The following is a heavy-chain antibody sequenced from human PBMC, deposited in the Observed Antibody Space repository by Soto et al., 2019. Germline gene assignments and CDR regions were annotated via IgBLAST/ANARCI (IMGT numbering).Heavy chain of an antibody. CDR2: IIPILGIA. D-gene: IGHD2-15*01. CDR3: ARTHRAVLPDYGMDV. J-gene: IGHJ6*02. V-gene: IGHV1-69*02. CDR1: GGTFSSYT. Sequence: GASVKVSCKASGGTFSSYTISWVRQAPGQGLEWMGRIIPILGIANYAQKFQGRVTITADKSTSTAYMELSSLRSEDTAVYYCARTHRAVLPDYGMDVWGQGTTVTVSS.